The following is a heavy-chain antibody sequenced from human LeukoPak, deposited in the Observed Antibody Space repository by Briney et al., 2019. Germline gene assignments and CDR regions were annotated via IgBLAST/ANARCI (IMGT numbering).Heavy chain of an antibody. J-gene: IGHJ5*02. CDR2: IMPLFGTA. CDR1: GGTFNNSA. V-gene: IGHV1-69*05. CDR3: ARDVHGDYGSGWFDP. Sequence: ASVKVSCKTSGGTFNNSAISWVRQAPGQGLEWLGGIMPLFGTAGYAQKFQGRVTITKDESTRTVYLELASLTSDDTAVYYCARDVHGDYGSGWFDPWGQGTLVSVSS. D-gene: IGHD4-17*01.